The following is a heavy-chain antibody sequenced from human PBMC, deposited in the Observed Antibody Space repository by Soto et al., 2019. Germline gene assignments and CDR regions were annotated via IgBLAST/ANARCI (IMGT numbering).Heavy chain of an antibody. J-gene: IGHJ6*02. CDR3: ARDTRGLRFLEWLPSGDYYYGMDV. V-gene: IGHV1-69*13. D-gene: IGHD3-3*01. Sequence: GASVKVSCKASGGTFSSYAISWVRQAPGQGLEWMGGIIPTFGTANYAQKFQGRVTITADESTSTAYMELSSLRSEDTAVYYCARDTRGLRFLEWLPSGDYYYGMDVWGQGTTVTVSS. CDR2: IIPTFGTA. CDR1: GGTFSSYA.